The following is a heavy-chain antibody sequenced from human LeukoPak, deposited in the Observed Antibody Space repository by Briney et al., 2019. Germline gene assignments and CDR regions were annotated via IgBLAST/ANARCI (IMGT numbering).Heavy chain of an antibody. CDR2: INPNSGGT. J-gene: IGHJ4*02. D-gene: IGHD5-24*01. CDR1: GYTFTGYY. V-gene: IGHV1-2*02. Sequence: ASVKVFCKASGYTFTGYYMHWVRQAPGQGLEWMGWINPNSGGTNYAQKFQGRVTMTRDTSISTAYMELSRLRSDDTAGYYCARGSAISRDGYNRGPPGCWGQGTLVTVSS. CDR3: ARGSAISRDGYNRGPPGC.